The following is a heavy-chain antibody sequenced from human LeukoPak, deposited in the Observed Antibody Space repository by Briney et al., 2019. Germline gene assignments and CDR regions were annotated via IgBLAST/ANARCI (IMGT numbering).Heavy chain of an antibody. J-gene: IGHJ4*02. Sequence: GGSLRLSCAASGFTFSSYSMNWVRQAPGKGLEWVSCISTSSSYIYYADSVKGRFTISRDNAKNTLYLQVNGLRTEDTAVYYCAKDRLLNCRGDCYIFDYWGQGTVVTVSS. CDR3: AKDRLLNCRGDCYIFDY. D-gene: IGHD2-21*02. CDR2: ISTSSSYI. V-gene: IGHV3-21*04. CDR1: GFTFSSYS.